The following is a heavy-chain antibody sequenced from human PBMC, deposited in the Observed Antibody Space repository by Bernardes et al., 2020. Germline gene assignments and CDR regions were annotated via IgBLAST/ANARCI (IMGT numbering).Heavy chain of an antibody. V-gene: IGHV4-39*01. CDR2: IYYSGST. Sequence: SETLSLTCTVSGGSISSSSYYWGWIRQPPGKGLEWIGSIYYSGSTYYNPSLKSRVTISVDTSKNQFSLKLSSVTAADTAVYYCASECSSTSCLEFDYWGQGTLVTVSS. J-gene: IGHJ4*02. CDR3: ASECSSTSCLEFDY. D-gene: IGHD2-2*01. CDR1: GGSISSSSYY.